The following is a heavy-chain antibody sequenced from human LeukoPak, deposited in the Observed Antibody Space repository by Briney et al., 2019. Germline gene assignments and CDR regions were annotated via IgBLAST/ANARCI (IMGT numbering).Heavy chain of an antibody. CDR1: GGSISSYY. J-gene: IGHJ6*03. V-gene: IGHV4-4*07. CDR3: ARDQGSGSYPYYYYYMGV. D-gene: IGHD1-26*01. CDR2: IYTSGST. Sequence: TSSETLSLTCTVSGGSISSYYWSWIRQLAGKGLEWIGRIYTSGSTNYNPSLKSRVTMPVDTSKNQFSLKLSSVTAADTAVYYCARDQGSGSYPYYYYYMGVWGKGTTVTVSS.